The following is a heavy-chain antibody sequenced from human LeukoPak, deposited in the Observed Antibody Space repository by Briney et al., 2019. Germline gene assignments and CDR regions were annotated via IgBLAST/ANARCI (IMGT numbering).Heavy chain of an antibody. CDR2: IYYSGST. CDR3: ASTTMARLYNWFDP. D-gene: IGHD5-18*01. Sequence: KPSETLSLTCTVSGGSISSSSYYWGWIRQPPGQGLEWIGSIYYSGSTYYNPSLKSRVTISVDTSKNQFSLKLSSVTAADTAVYYCASTTMARLYNWFDPWGQGTLVTVSS. CDR1: GGSISSSSYY. J-gene: IGHJ5*02. V-gene: IGHV4-39*01.